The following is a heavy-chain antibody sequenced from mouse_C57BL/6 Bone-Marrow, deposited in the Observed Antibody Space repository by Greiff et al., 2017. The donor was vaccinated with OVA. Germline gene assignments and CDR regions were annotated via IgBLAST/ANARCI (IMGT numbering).Heavy chain of an antibody. CDR3: ARAAVVPFAY. Sequence: EVKLEESGGGLVQPGGSLKLSCAASGFTFSDYGMAWVRQAPRKGPEWVAFISNLAYSIYYADTVTGRFPISRENAKNTLYLEMSSLRSEDTAMYYCARAAVVPFAYWGQGTLVTVSA. CDR1: GFTFSDYG. D-gene: IGHD1-1*01. J-gene: IGHJ3*01. CDR2: ISNLAYSI. V-gene: IGHV5-15*04.